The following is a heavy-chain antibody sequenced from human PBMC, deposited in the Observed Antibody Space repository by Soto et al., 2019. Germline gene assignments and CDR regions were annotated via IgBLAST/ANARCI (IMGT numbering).Heavy chain of an antibody. V-gene: IGHV3-23*01. D-gene: IGHD3-10*01. Sequence: PGGSLSLSCAASGFTFSSYAMSWVRQAPGKGLEWVSAISGSGGSTYYADSVKGRFTISRDNSKNTLYLQMNSLRAEDTAVYYCAKDKHYYGSGTKGPFDYWGQGTLVTVSS. J-gene: IGHJ4*02. CDR3: AKDKHYYGSGTKGPFDY. CDR2: ISGSGGST. CDR1: GFTFSSYA.